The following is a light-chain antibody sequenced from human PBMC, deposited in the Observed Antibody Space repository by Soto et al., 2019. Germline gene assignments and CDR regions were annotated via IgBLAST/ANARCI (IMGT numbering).Light chain of an antibody. J-gene: IGLJ2*01. V-gene: IGLV1-44*01. CDR1: SSNIGRNT. CDR2: SNN. CDR3: EEWDDRLNAVV. Sequence: QSVLTQPPSASGTPGQRVTISCSGSSSNIGRNTVNWYQQLPGTAHKVLIYSNNQRPSGVPDRLSGSKSGTSASLAISGLQSEDEANYYCEEWDDRLNAVVFGGGTKLTVL.